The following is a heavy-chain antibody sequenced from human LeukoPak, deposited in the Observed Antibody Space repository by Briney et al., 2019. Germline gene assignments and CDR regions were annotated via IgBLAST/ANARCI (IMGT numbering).Heavy chain of an antibody. CDR1: GFTFSSYA. D-gene: IGHD6-13*01. CDR2: IRYDGSNK. V-gene: IGHV3-30*02. CDR3: AKDRQQLVTA. Sequence: QPGGSLRLSCAASGFTFSSYAMSWVRQAPGKGLEWVAFIRYDGSNKYYADSVKGRFTISRDNSKNTLYLQMNSLRAEDTAVYYCAKDRQQLVTAWGQGTLVTVSS. J-gene: IGHJ5*02.